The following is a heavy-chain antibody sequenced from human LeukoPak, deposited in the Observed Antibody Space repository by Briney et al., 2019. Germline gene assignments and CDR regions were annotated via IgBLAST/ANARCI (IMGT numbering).Heavy chain of an antibody. V-gene: IGHV4-34*01. J-gene: IGHJ6*02. CDR3: ARSFSARGPLYYGMDV. Sequence: SETLSLTCAVYGGSFSGYYWSWIRQPPGKGLEWIGEINHSGSTNYNPSLKSRVTIPVDTSKNQFSLKLSSVTAADTAVYYCARSFSARGPLYYGMDVWGQGTTVTVSS. CDR2: INHSGST. CDR1: GGSFSGYY. D-gene: IGHD3-10*01.